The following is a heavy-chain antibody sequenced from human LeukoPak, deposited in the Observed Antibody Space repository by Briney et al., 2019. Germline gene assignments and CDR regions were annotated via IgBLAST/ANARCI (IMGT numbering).Heavy chain of an antibody. D-gene: IGHD3-10*01. CDR3: AKGDYYGFFDY. Sequence: GGSLRLSCAASGFTVSSNYMSWVRQAPGKGLEWVAVISYDGSNKYYADSVKGRFTISRDNSKNTLYLQMNSLRAEDTAVYYCAKGDYYGFFDYWGQGTLVTVSS. V-gene: IGHV3-30*18. CDR1: GFTVSSNY. J-gene: IGHJ4*02. CDR2: ISYDGSNK.